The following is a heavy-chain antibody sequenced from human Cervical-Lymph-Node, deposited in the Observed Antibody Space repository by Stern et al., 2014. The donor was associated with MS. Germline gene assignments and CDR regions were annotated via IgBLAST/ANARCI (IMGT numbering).Heavy chain of an antibody. V-gene: IGHV4-59*11. CDR2: IYYSGTT. CDR3: ARATDL. Sequence: VQLVESGPGLLRPSETLSLTCTVSGASITNHFWSWIRQPPGKRLEWIGYIYYSGTTNYNASLKGRIAISIDTSRTQFSLRLSSVTAADTAVYYCARATDLWGQGTLVAVSS. CDR1: GASITNHF. J-gene: IGHJ5*02.